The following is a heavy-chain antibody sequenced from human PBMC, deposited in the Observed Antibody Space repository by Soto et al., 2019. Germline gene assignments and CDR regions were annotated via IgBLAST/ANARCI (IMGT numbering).Heavy chain of an antibody. CDR2: IKQDGSEK. J-gene: IGHJ3*02. Sequence: EVQLVESGGGLAQPGGSLRLSCAASGFTLSSYWMSWVRQAPGKGLEWVANIKQDGSEKDYVDSVEGRYSISRDNAKNSQFLQMNNLRADDTVVYYCAKCQLLKFDAFDKWGQGTLVTVSS. V-gene: IGHV3-7*01. CDR1: GFTLSSYW. CDR3: AKCQLLKFDAFDK. D-gene: IGHD2-2*01.